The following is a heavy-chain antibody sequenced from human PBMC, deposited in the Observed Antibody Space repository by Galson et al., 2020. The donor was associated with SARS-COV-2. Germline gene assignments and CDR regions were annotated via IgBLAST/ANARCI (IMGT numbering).Heavy chain of an antibody. CDR1: GGSISSYY. D-gene: IGHD3-3*01. J-gene: IGHJ4*02. V-gene: IGHV4-59*01. CDR3: ARAAQTYYDFWSGYYNTPHFDY. Sequence: SETLSLTCTVSGGSISSYYWSWIRQPPGKGLEWIGYIYYSGSTNYNPSLKSRVTISVDTSKNQFSLKLSSVTAADTAVYYCARAAQTYYDFWSGYYNTPHFDYWGQGTLVAVSS. CDR2: IYYSGST.